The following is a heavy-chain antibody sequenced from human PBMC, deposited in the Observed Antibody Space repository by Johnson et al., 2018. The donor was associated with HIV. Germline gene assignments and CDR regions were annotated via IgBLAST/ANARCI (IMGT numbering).Heavy chain of an antibody. J-gene: IGHJ3*02. CDR1: GFTFSSYA. CDR3: ARGMTTVTNHDAFDI. V-gene: IGHV3-30-3*01. CDR2: ISYDGSNK. Sequence: QMLLVESGGGLVQPGGSLRLSCAASGFTFSSYAMHWVRQAPGKGLEWVAVISYDGSNKYYADSVTGRFTISRDNSKNTLYLQMNSLRAEDTAVYYCARGMTTVTNHDAFDIWGQGTMVTVSS. D-gene: IGHD4-17*01.